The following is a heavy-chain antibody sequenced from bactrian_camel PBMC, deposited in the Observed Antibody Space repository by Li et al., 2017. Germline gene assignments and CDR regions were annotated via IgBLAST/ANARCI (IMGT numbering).Heavy chain of an antibody. CDR2: LYHPGGIT. D-gene: IGHD2*01. V-gene: IGHV3S28*01. CDR1: ASTGSANC. CDR3: VADCELRYGHFDFNIGS. J-gene: IGHJ4*01. Sequence: QLVESGGGSVQAGGSLRLSCVTVASASTGSANCVGWFRQAPGKGREGVATLYHPGGITIYYADSVKGRFTISQDNAKNTLYLQMNSLKPEDTAIYYCVADCELRYGHFDFNIGSRGQGTQVTVS.